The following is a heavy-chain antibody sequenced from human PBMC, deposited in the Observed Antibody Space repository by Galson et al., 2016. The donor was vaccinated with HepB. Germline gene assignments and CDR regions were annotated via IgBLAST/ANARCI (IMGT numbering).Heavy chain of an antibody. CDR2: ISSNGGDF. Sequence: SLRLSCAASGFKFDDYGMAWVRQAPGKGLEWVSTISSNGGDFSYADSVRGRFIITRDNAKDSLYLHMNNVRADDTAIYYCTRVSRKWFGQFSYMWFDSWGQGTLVTVSS. V-gene: IGHV3-20*04. CDR1: GFKFDDYG. D-gene: IGHD3-10*01. J-gene: IGHJ5*01. CDR3: TRVSRKWFGQFSYMWFDS.